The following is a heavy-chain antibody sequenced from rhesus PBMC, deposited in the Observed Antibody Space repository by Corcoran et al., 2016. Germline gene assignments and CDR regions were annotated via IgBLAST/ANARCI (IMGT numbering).Heavy chain of an antibody. D-gene: IGHD1-44*01. J-gene: IGHJ4*01. CDR2: IYGSTGSP. Sequence: QVQLQESGPGLVKPSETLSLTCAVSGYSISSNYWSWIRQPPGKGLEWIGYIYGSTGSPYYNPSLKSLVSISTDTSKNQFSLKLNSVTAADTAVYYCARAIVGTTFFFDYWGQGVLVIVSS. V-gene: IGHV4-147*01. CDR1: GYSISSNY. CDR3: ARAIVGTTFFFDY.